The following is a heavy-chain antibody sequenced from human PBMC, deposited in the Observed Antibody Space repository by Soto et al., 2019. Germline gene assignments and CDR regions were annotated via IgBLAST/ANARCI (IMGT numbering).Heavy chain of an antibody. Sequence: QVQLVQSGAEGKKPGSSVKVSCKASGGTFSSYAISWVRQAPGQGLEWMGGIIPIFGTANYAQKFQGRVTISADKSTSTAYMELSSLRSEDTAVYYCAGASPGSVVVPAARTDYYYGMDVWGQGTTVTVSS. V-gene: IGHV1-69*06. CDR3: AGASPGSVVVPAARTDYYYGMDV. D-gene: IGHD2-2*01. CDR1: GGTFSSYA. CDR2: IIPIFGTA. J-gene: IGHJ6*02.